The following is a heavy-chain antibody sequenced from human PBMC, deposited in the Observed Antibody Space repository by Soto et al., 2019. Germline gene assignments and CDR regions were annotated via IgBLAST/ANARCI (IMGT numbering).Heavy chain of an antibody. V-gene: IGHV3-48*03. CDR3: ARDVVSIFGVVSYYYYGMDV. J-gene: IGHJ6*02. Sequence: EVQLVESGGGLVQPGGSLRLSCAASGFTFSSYEMNWVRQAPGKGLEWVSYISSSGSTIYYADSVKGRFTISRDNDKNSLYLQMNSLRAEDTAVYYCARDVVSIFGVVSYYYYGMDVWGQGTTVTVSS. CDR2: ISSSGSTI. D-gene: IGHD3-3*01. CDR1: GFTFSSYE.